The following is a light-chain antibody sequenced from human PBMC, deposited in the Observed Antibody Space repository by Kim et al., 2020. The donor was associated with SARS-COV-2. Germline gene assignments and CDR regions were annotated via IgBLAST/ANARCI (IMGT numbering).Light chain of an antibody. Sequence: VSPGQTASITCSGDKLGDKYACWYQQQPGQSPVLVIYQDSKRPSRIPERFSGSNSGNTATLTISGTQAMDEADYYCQAWDSSTVVFGGGTQLTVL. CDR1: KLGDKY. J-gene: IGLJ2*01. CDR3: QAWDSSTVV. CDR2: QDS. V-gene: IGLV3-1*01.